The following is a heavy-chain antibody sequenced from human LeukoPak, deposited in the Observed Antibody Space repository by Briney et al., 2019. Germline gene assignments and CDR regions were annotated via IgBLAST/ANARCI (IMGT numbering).Heavy chain of an antibody. J-gene: IGHJ5*02. V-gene: IGHV1-69*05. CDR3: ARAVSEYQLLYDWFDP. D-gene: IGHD2-2*02. CDR1: GGTFSSYA. Sequence: SVKVSCKASGGTFSSYAISWVRQAPGQGLEWMGGIIPIFGTANYAQKFQGRVTITTDEATSTAYMELSSLRSEDPAVYYCARAVSEYQLLYDWFDPWGQGTLVTVSS. CDR2: IIPIFGTA.